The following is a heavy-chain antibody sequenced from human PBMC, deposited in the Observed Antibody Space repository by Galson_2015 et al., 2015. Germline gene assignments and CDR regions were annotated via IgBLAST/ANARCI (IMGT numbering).Heavy chain of an antibody. J-gene: IGHJ6*02. V-gene: IGHV1-69*01. CDR3: ARDGVSGYSSGCLSCGTLYYYYGMDV. CDR2: IIPIFGTA. Sequence: PGQGLEWMGGIIPIFGTANYAQKFQGRVTITADESTSTAYMELSSLRAEDTAVYYCARDGVSGYSSGCLSCGTLYYYYGMDVWGQGTTVTVSS. D-gene: IGHD6-19*01.